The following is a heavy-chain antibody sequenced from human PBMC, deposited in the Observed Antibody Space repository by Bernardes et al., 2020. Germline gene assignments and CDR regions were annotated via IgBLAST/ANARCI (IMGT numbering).Heavy chain of an antibody. CDR1: GGSFSGYY. CDR3: ARGKHGGIYYYGMDV. Sequence: SETLSLTCAVYGGSFSGYYWSWIRQPPGKGLEWIGEINHSGSTNYNPSPKSRVTISVDTSKNQFSLKLSSVTAADTAVYYCARGKHGGIYYYGMDVWGKGTTVTVSS. CDR2: INHSGST. V-gene: IGHV4-34*01. J-gene: IGHJ6*04.